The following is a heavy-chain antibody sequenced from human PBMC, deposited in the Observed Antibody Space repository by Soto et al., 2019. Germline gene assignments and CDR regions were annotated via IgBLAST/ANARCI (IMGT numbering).Heavy chain of an antibody. V-gene: IGHV4-34*01. CDR1: GGSFSGYY. CDR3: ARGSIVVVVAPDV. Sequence: SETLSLTCAVYGGSFSGYYWSWIRQPPGKGLEWIGEINHSGSTNYNPSLKSRVTISVDTSKNQFSLKLSSVTAADTAVYYCARGSIVVVVAPDVWGQGTTVTVSS. D-gene: IGHD2-15*01. J-gene: IGHJ6*02. CDR2: INHSGST.